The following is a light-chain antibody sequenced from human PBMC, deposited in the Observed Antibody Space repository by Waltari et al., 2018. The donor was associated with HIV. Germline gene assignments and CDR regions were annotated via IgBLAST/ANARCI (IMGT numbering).Light chain of an antibody. Sequence: QSVLTQPASVSGSPGPSITISCHGTSSDVGGYNYVSWYQQHPGKAPKLMIYDVTNRPSGVSNRFSGSKSGNTASLTISGLQLEDEADYYCSSYTSSSTWVFGGGTKLTVL. CDR1: SSDVGGYNY. CDR2: DVT. CDR3: SSYTSSSTWV. J-gene: IGLJ3*02. V-gene: IGLV2-14*03.